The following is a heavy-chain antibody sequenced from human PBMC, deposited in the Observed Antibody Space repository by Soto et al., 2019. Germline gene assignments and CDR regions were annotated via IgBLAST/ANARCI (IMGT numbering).Heavy chain of an antibody. V-gene: IGHV3-30-3*01. CDR3: AGYGMDV. Sequence: QVRLVESGGGVVQPGRSLRLSCAASGFTFSSYAMHWVRQAPGKGLEWVAVISYDGSNKYYADSVKGRFTISRDNSKNTLYLQMNSLRAEDTAVYYCAGYGMDVWGQGTTVTVSS. CDR2: ISYDGSNK. CDR1: GFTFSSYA. J-gene: IGHJ6*02.